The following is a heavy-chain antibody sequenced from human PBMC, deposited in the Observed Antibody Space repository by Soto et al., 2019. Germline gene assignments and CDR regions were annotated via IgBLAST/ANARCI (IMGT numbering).Heavy chain of an antibody. V-gene: IGHV3-30*18. CDR1: GFTFSSFG. CDR3: AKNTVGLSRYYYYGMDA. CDR2: MAYDGSNE. Sequence: GGSLRLSCAASGFTFSSFGIHWVRQAPGKGLEWVAVMAYDGSNEYYADSVRGRFTISRDNSKSTVYLQMNSLRPEDTAVYYCAKNTVGLSRYYYYGMDAWGQGTTVTVSS. D-gene: IGHD5-12*01. J-gene: IGHJ6*02.